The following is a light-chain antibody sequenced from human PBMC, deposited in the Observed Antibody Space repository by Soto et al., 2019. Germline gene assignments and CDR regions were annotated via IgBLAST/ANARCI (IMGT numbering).Light chain of an antibody. CDR3: QQYNNWPPLFT. V-gene: IGKV3-15*01. CDR1: QSVSSS. CDR2: GAS. Sequence: EIVMTQSPATLSVSPGERATLSCRASQSVSSSLAWYQQKPGQAPRLLIYGASTRATGIPARFSGSGSGTEFTLTISSLQSEDFAVYYCQQYNNWPPLFTFGPGTKVDIK. J-gene: IGKJ3*01.